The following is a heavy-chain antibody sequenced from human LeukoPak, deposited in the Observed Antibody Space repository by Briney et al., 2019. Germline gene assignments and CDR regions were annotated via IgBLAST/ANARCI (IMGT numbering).Heavy chain of an antibody. Sequence: PGGSLRLSCAASGFTFSSAWMSWVRQAPGKGLEWVGRIKSETDGGTTDYAAPVKGTFTISRDGSENTLYLQMNSLKTEDTAVYYCTRRSSAAGRQYFDYWGQGTLVTVSS. V-gene: IGHV3-15*07. J-gene: IGHJ4*02. D-gene: IGHD6-13*01. CDR2: IKSETDGGTT. CDR1: GFTFSSAW. CDR3: TRRSSAAGRQYFDY.